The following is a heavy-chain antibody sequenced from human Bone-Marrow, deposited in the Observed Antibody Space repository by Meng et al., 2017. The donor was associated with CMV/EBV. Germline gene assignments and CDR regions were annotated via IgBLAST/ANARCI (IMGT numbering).Heavy chain of an antibody. CDR2: ISSSSSYI. CDR3: TRLGDADYYDNSGYYN. Sequence: GGSLRLSCAASGFTFSSYSMNWVRQAPGKGLEWVSSISSSSSYIYYADSVKGRFTISRDNAKNSLYLQMNSLRAEDTAVYYCTRLGDADYYDNSGYYNWGQGTLVTVSS. V-gene: IGHV3-21*04. J-gene: IGHJ4*02. D-gene: IGHD3-22*01. CDR1: GFTFSSYS.